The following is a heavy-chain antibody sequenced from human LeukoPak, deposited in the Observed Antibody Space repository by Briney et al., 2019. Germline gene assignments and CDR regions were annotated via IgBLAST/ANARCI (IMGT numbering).Heavy chain of an antibody. J-gene: IGHJ4*02. CDR2: IKPDGTTK. V-gene: IGHV3-7*03. Sequence: PGGSLRLSCAASGFSFNSDWMDWVRQAPGKGLEWVANIKPDGTTKFYVDSVKGRFTISRDNALNSLYLQMNSLRAEDTAIYYCARSIPYGTTWYGRSDYWGQGTLVTVSS. D-gene: IGHD6-13*01. CDR3: ARSIPYGTTWYGRSDY. CDR1: GFSFNSDW.